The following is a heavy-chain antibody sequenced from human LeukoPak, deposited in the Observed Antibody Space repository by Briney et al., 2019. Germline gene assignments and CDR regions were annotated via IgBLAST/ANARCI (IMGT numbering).Heavy chain of an antibody. D-gene: IGHD5-18*01. CDR1: GGSISSGSYY. Sequence: NASQTLSLTGTVSGGSISSGSYYWSWIRQPAGKGLEWIGRIYTSGSTNYNPSLKSRVTISVDTSKNQFSLKLSSVTAADTAVYYCARGADTAMVTGWGQGTLVTVSS. V-gene: IGHV4-61*02. J-gene: IGHJ4*02. CDR2: IYTSGST. CDR3: ARGADTAMVTG.